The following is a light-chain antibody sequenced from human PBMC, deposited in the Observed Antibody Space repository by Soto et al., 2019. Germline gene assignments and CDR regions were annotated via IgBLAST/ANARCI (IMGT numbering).Light chain of an antibody. J-gene: IGKJ4*01. CDR3: QQYNVWPPLT. CDR2: DAS. Sequence: EIVLTQSPATLSLSPGERATLYCRASQSVSSYLAWYQQKPGQAPRLLIYDASTRATGIPARFSGSGSGTEFTLTISSLQSEDFAVYYCQQYNVWPPLTFGGGTEVDIK. V-gene: IGKV3D-15*01. CDR1: QSVSSY.